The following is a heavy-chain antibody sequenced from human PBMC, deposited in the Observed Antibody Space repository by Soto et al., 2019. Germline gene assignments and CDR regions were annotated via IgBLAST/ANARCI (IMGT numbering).Heavy chain of an antibody. D-gene: IGHD2-15*01. J-gene: IGHJ3*02. CDR2: IRDGGEST. CDR3: APHVHCSGGSCHYDAFDI. CDR1: GFIFGNYM. V-gene: IGHV3-23*01. Sequence: EVQWLESGGGLVQPGESLRLSCAVSGFIFGNYMMTWVRQAPGKGLEWVSTIRDGGESTYYADSVKGRFTISRDNSKNTLYLQMDSLGVEDTAVYYCAPHVHCSGGSCHYDAFDIRGQGTMVTVSS.